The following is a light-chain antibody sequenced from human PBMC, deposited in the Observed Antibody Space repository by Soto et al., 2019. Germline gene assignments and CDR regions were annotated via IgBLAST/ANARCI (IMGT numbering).Light chain of an antibody. V-gene: IGLV2-14*01. CDR2: EVT. J-gene: IGLJ1*01. CDR1: RSDIGGYNY. Sequence: QSALTQPASVSGSPGQSITISCTGGRSDIGGYNYVSWFQQHPGKAPKLMIYEVTNRPSGVSNRFSGSKSGSTASLTISWLQAEDEADYYCSSYTSSNTLVFGTGTKVTVL. CDR3: SSYTSSNTLV.